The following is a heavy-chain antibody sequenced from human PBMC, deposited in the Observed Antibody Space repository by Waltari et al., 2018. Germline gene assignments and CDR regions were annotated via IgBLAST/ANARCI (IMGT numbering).Heavy chain of an antibody. J-gene: IGHJ4*02. Sequence: QVQLQQWGAGLLKPSETLSLTCAVHGGSFSGYFWTWIRQPPGKGLEWIGEINYSGSTNYNSSLKSRVAISIDTSKNQFSLRLTSVTAADTSVYYCARKGDYYGSGVPFDHWGQGTLVTVSS. D-gene: IGHD3-10*01. CDR2: INYSGST. V-gene: IGHV4-34*01. CDR3: ARKGDYYGSGVPFDH. CDR1: GGSFSGYF.